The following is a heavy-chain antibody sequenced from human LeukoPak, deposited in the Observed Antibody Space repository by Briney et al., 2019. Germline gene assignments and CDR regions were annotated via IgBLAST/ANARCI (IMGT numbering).Heavy chain of an antibody. CDR1: GFTFSSYG. CDR2: ISRDAKSN. CDR3: TTVLDTAMVTMRYYYYYMDV. J-gene: IGHJ6*03. D-gene: IGHD5-18*01. Sequence: GGSLRLSCVTSGFTFSSYGMHWVRQVPGKGLEWVAVISRDAKSNYHVESVKGRFTISRDNSKNTLYLQMNSLKTEDTAVYYCTTVLDTAMVTMRYYYYYMDVWGKGTTVTVSS. V-gene: IGHV3-30*03.